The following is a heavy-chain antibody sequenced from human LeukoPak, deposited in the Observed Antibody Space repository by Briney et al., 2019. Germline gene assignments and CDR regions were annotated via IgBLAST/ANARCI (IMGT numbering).Heavy chain of an antibody. CDR2: IIPILGIA. V-gene: IGHV1-69*04. CDR3: AASASYYDILTGSIFDY. CDR1: GGTFSSYA. D-gene: IGHD3-9*01. J-gene: IGHJ4*02. Sequence: LVKVSCKASGGTFSSYAISWVRQAPGQGLEWMGRIIPILGIANYAQKFQGRVTITADKSTSTAYMELSSLRSEDTAVYYCAASASYYDILTGSIFDYWGQGTLVTVSS.